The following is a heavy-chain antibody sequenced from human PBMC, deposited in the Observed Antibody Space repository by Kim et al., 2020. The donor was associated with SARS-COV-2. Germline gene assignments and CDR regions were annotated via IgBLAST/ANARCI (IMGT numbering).Heavy chain of an antibody. J-gene: IGHJ4*02. CDR1: GFTFNDYY. Sequence: GGSLRLSCAASGFTFNDYYMTWIRQAPGKGLEWISYISSSSSYTKYADSVKGRFTISRDNAKNSLYLQMNSLRAEDTAVYYCARVASGSPAWYYFDYWGQGTLVTVSS. D-gene: IGHD2-15*01. CDR2: ISSSSSYT. CDR3: ARVASGSPAWYYFDY. V-gene: IGHV3-11*03.